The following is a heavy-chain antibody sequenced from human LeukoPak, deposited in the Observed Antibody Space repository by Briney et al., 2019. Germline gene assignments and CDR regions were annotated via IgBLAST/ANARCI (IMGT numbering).Heavy chain of an antibody. V-gene: IGHV3-7*03. Sequence: PGGSLRLSCAASGFTFSSYWMTWVRQAPGKGLEWVANINQYESEKYYVDSVKGRFTISRDNSKNTLYLQMNSLRAEDTAVYYCAKDPGLVVITLRDAFDIWGQGTMVTVSS. CDR2: INQYESEK. D-gene: IGHD3-22*01. CDR1: GFTFSSYW. CDR3: AKDPGLVVITLRDAFDI. J-gene: IGHJ3*02.